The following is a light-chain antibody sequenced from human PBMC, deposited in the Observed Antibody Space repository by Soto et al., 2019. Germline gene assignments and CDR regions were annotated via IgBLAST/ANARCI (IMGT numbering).Light chain of an antibody. V-gene: IGKV3-11*01. J-gene: IGKJ3*01. Sequence: DIVLTQSPATLSSSLGERATLSCRASQGVSSYLAWFQQKPGQAPRLLIYDASTRATGVPARFSGSGSGTDFTLTISSLEPEDFAVYYCQQRSNWPLTFGPGTKVDIK. CDR2: DAS. CDR3: QQRSNWPLT. CDR1: QGVSSY.